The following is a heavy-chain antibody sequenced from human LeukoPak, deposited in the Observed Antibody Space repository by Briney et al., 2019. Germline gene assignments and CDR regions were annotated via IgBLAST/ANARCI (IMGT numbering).Heavy chain of an antibody. J-gene: IGHJ6*03. V-gene: IGHV4-39*07. Sequence: PSETLSLTCTVSGGSISSSSYYWGWIRQPPGKGLEWIGSIYYSGSTYYNPSLKSRVTISVGTSKNQFSLKLSSVTAADTAVYYCAKYHGSGSYYQSTYYYYMDVWGKGTTVTVSS. D-gene: IGHD3-10*01. CDR3: AKYHGSGSYYQSTYYYYMDV. CDR2: IYYSGST. CDR1: GGSISSSSYY.